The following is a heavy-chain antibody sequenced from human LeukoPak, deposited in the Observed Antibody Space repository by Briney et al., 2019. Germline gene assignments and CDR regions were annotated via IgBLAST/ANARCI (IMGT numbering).Heavy chain of an antibody. Sequence: GGSLRLSCAASGFTVSSNYMSWVRQAPGKGLEWVSVIYSGGSTYYADSVKGRFTISRDNSKNSLYLQMNSLGAEDTAVYYCARDAQWLVPEGYYYYMDVWGKGTTVTVSS. CDR3: ARDAQWLVPEGYYYYMDV. CDR2: IYSGGST. D-gene: IGHD6-19*01. CDR1: GFTVSSNY. V-gene: IGHV3-66*01. J-gene: IGHJ6*03.